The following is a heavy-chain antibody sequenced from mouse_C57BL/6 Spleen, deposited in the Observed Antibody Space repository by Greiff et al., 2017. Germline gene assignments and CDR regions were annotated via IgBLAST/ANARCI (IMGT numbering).Heavy chain of an antibody. J-gene: IGHJ3*01. CDR3: ASRDSSGFWFAY. D-gene: IGHD3-2*02. V-gene: IGHV1-9*01. Sequence: QVQLQQSGAELMKPGASVKLSCKATGYTFTGYWIEWVKQRPGHGLEWIGEILPGSGSTNYNEKFKGKATFTADTSSNTAYMQLSSLTTEDSAIDYCASRDSSGFWFAYWGQGTLVTVSA. CDR1: GYTFTGYW. CDR2: ILPGSGST.